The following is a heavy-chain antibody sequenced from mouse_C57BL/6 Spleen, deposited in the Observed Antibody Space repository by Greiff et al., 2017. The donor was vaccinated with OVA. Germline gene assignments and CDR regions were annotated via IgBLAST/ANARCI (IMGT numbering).Heavy chain of an antibody. V-gene: IGHV1-26*01. CDR1: GYTFTDYY. CDR3: AREVYYYGRGFAY. CDR2: INPNNGGT. J-gene: IGHJ3*01. D-gene: IGHD1-1*01. Sequence: EVKLQQSGPELVKPGASVKISCKASGYTFTDYYMNWVKQSHGKSLEWIGDINPNNGGTSYNQKFKGKATLTVDKSSSTAYMELRSLTSEDSAVYYCAREVYYYGRGFAYWGQGTLVTVSA.